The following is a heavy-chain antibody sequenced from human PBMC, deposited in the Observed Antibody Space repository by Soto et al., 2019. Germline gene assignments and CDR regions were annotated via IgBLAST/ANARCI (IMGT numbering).Heavy chain of an antibody. CDR2: MNPNSGNT. D-gene: IGHD6-19*01. V-gene: IGHV1-8*01. Sequence: QVQLVQSGAEVKKPGASVKVSCKASGYTFTSYDINWVRQATGQGLEWMGWMNPNSGNTGYAQKFQGRVTMTRNTXXXXPYXXXXXLRSEDTAVYYCAREYSSGWSKDWGQGTLVTVSS. J-gene: IGHJ4*02. CDR1: GYTFTSYD. CDR3: AREYSSGWSKD.